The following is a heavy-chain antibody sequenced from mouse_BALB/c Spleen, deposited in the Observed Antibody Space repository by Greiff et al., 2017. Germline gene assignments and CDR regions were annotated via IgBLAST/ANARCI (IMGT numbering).Heavy chain of an antibody. CDR2: ISSGGGST. CDR3: ARHRRYYYGSSYYAMDY. Sequence: EVQLVESGGGLVKPGGSLKLSCAASGFAFSSYDMSWVRQTPEKRLEWVAYISSGGGSTYYPDTVKGRFTISRDNAKNTLYLQMSSLKSEDTAMYYCARHRRYYYGSSYYAMDYWGQGTSVTVSS. V-gene: IGHV5-12-1*01. J-gene: IGHJ4*01. D-gene: IGHD1-1*01. CDR1: GFAFSSYD.